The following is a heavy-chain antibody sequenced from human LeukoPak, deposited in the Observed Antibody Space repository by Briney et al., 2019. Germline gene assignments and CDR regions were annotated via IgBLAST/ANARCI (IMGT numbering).Heavy chain of an antibody. CDR3: ARGPRYFYYMDV. V-gene: IGHV1-2*02. Sequence: GASVKASCKASGYTFTGYYMHWVRQAPGQGLEWMGWINPNTGGANYAQKFQGRVTLTSDTSISTAYMELRRLRSDDTAVYYCARGPRYFYYMDVWGKGTTVTVSS. CDR1: GYTFTGYY. CDR2: INPNTGGA. J-gene: IGHJ6*03.